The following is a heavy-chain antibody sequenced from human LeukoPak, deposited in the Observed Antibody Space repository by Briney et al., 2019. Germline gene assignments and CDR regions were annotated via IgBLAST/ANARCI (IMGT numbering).Heavy chain of an antibody. Sequence: SETLSLTCAVYGGSFSGYYWSWIRQPPGKGLEWIGEINHSGSVNYNPSLKSRVTISVDTSKNQFSLKLSSVTAADTAVYYCASTIFGVAAPYYWGQGTLVTVSS. D-gene: IGHD3-3*01. V-gene: IGHV4-34*01. CDR2: INHSGSV. CDR3: ASTIFGVAAPYY. J-gene: IGHJ4*02. CDR1: GGSFSGYY.